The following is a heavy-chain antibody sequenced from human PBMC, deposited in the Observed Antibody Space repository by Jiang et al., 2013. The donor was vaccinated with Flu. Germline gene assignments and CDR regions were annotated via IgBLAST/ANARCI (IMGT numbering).Heavy chain of an antibody. J-gene: IGHJ4*02. D-gene: IGHD6-6*01. Sequence: TYAQKFQGRVTMTRDTSTSTVYMELSSLRSEDTAVYYCARAPGSSSRRFDYWGQGTLVTVSS. V-gene: IGHV1-46*01. CDR3: ARAPGSSSRRFDY.